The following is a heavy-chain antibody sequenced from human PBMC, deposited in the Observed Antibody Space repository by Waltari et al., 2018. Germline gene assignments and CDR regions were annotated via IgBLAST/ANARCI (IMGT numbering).Heavy chain of an antibody. V-gene: IGHV3-23*01. Sequence: EVQLLESGGGFIQPGGSLRLSCAVSGFSFSTYAMYWVRQAPGKGRGWVSAIIPDGYRTYYADAVKGRFTISRDNSRNTLYLQMNGLRGEDMAVYHCAKEGGIVGTGDHWGQGTLVTVSS. D-gene: IGHD1-26*01. CDR1: GFSFSTYA. CDR3: AKEGGIVGTGDH. J-gene: IGHJ4*02. CDR2: IIPDGYRT.